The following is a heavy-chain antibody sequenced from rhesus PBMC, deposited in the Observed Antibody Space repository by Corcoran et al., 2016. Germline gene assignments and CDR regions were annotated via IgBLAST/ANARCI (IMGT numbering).Heavy chain of an antibody. Sequence: QVPLQESGPGLVKPSETLSLPCAVYGGSITSNYLSWICQPPWKGLEWIGRISGSGGSTDYNPSLKSRVTISTDTSKNQFSLKLSSVTAADTAVYYCARESPSLQYVGVGDAFDFWGQGLRVTVSS. CDR1: GGSITSNY. CDR2: ISGSGGST. D-gene: IGHD2-15*01. CDR3: ARESPSLQYVGVGDAFDF. J-gene: IGHJ3*01. V-gene: IGHV4-173*01.